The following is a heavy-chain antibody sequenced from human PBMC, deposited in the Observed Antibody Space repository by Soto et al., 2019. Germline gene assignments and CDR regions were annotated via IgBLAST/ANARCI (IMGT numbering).Heavy chain of an antibody. J-gene: IGHJ6*02. CDR3: ASLPPYCSGGSCPNYGMDV. D-gene: IGHD2-15*01. CDR1: GGTFSSYS. CDR2: IIPIFGTA. V-gene: IGHV1-69*13. Sequence: SVKVSCKASGGTFSSYSISWVRQAPGQGLEWMGGIIPIFGTANYAQKFQGRVTITADESTSTAYMELSSLRSEDTAVYYCASLPPYCSGGSCPNYGMDVWGQGTTVTVSS.